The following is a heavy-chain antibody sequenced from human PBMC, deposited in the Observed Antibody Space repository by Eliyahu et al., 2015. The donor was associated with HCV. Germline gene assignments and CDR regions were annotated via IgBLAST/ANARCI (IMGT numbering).Heavy chain of an antibody. CDR2: IYWDDDK. CDR3: AHRQESVPGYSSSWSYFDY. J-gene: IGHJ4*02. CDR1: GFSLSTXGXG. Sequence: QITLKESGPTLVKPTQTLTLTCTFSGFSLSTXGXGXGWIRQPPGXALEWLALIYWDDDKRYSPSLKSRLTITKDTSKNQVVLTMTNMDPVDTATYYCAHRQESVPGYSSSWSYFDYWGQGTLVTVSS. D-gene: IGHD6-13*01. V-gene: IGHV2-5*02.